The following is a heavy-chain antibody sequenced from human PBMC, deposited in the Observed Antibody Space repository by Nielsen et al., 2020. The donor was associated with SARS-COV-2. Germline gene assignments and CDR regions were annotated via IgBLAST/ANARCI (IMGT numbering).Heavy chain of an antibody. D-gene: IGHD2-2*02. J-gene: IGHJ4*02. CDR2: IYYSGST. V-gene: IGHV4-31*03. CDR3: ARILVVPAAIQGGGAFDY. Sequence: SETLSLTCTVSGGSISSGGYYWSWIRQHPGKGLEWIGYIYYSGSTYYNPSLKSRVTISVDTSKNQFSLKLSSVPAADTAVYYCARILVVPAAIQGGGAFDYWGQGTLVTVSS. CDR1: GGSISSGGYY.